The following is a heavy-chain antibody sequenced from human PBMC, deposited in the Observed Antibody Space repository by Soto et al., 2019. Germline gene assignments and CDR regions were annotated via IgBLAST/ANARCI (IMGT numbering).Heavy chain of an antibody. J-gene: IGHJ6*03. Sequence: GGSLRLSCAASGFILSNYAMHWVRQAPGKGLEYVASIRSSGIGTYYANSVKDRFTISRDNSKNTLYLQMGSLRAEDTAVYHCARDARVSGTYYYYYMDVWGKGTTVTVSS. CDR3: ARDARVSGTYYYYYMDV. D-gene: IGHD3-3*01. CDR1: GFILSNYA. CDR2: IRSSGIGT. V-gene: IGHV3-64*01.